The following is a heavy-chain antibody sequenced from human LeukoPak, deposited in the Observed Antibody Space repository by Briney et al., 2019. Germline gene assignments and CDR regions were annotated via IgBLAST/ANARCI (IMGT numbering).Heavy chain of an antibody. J-gene: IGHJ3*02. V-gene: IGHV1-24*01. CDR1: GYTLTELS. Sequence: ASVKVSCKVSGYTLTELSMHWVRQAPGKGLEWMGGFDPEDGETIYAQKFQGRVTMTEDTSTDTAYMELSSLRSEDTAVYYCAIAFPVVPAFDIWGQGTMVTVSS. CDR3: AIAFPVVPAFDI. D-gene: IGHD2-15*01. CDR2: FDPEDGET.